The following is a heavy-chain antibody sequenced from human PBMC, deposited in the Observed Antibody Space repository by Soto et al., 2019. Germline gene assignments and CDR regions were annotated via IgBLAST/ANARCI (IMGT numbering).Heavy chain of an antibody. J-gene: IGHJ6*02. Sequence: SLRLSCAASGFTFSSYGMHWVRQAPGKGLEWVAVISYDGSNKYYADSVKGRFTISRDNSKNTLYLQMNSLRAEDTAVYYCAKDLSYYDSSGYYHYYGMDVWGQGTTVTVSS. CDR3: AKDLSYYDSSGYYHYYGMDV. CDR2: ISYDGSNK. CDR1: GFTFSSYG. V-gene: IGHV3-30*18. D-gene: IGHD3-22*01.